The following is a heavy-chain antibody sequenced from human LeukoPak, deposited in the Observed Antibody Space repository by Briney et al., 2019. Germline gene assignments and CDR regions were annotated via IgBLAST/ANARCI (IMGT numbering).Heavy chain of an antibody. V-gene: IGHV3-30*02. CDR2: IRYDGNSK. CDR3: AKDRGTYGSGTYED. D-gene: IGHD3-10*01. Sequence: GGSLRLSCAASGLTFSTYGMHWVRQAPGKGLEWVAFIRYDGNSKYYADSVKGRFTISRDNSKNTLYLQMNSLRAEDTSVFYCAKDRGTYGSGTYEDWGQGTLVTVSS. CDR1: GLTFSTYG. J-gene: IGHJ4*02.